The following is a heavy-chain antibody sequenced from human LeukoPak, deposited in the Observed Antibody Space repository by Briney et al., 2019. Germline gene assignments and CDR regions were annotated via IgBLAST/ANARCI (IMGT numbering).Heavy chain of an antibody. CDR3: ARDSSGDAFDI. CDR1: GFTVSSNY. Sequence: GGSLILSCAASGFTVSSNYMSWVRQAPGKGLEWVSVIYSGGSTYYADSVKGRFTISRDNSKNTLYLQMNSLRAEDTAVYYCARDSSGDAFDIWGQGTMVTVSS. CDR2: IYSGGST. D-gene: IGHD6-25*01. V-gene: IGHV3-53*01. J-gene: IGHJ3*02.